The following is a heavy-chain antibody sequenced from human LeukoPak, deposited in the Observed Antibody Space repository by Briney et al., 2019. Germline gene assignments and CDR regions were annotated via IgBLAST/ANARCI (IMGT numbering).Heavy chain of an antibody. J-gene: IGHJ6*03. CDR2: IYISGST. CDR1: ADSTSSYY. Sequence: SETLSLTCTVSADSTSSYYWSWIRQPPGKGLEWIGYIYISGSTNYNPSLKSRVTISVDASKNQFSLKLSSVTAADTAVYYCARLTGYYYYMDVWGKGTTVTVSS. CDR3: ARLTGYYYYMDV. D-gene: IGHD1-14*01. V-gene: IGHV4-4*09.